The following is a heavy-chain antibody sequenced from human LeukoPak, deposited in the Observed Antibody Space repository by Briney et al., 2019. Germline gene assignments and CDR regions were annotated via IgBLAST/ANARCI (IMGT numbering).Heavy chain of an antibody. CDR1: GFTFSSYA. CDR3: AIGSGSFSFDP. V-gene: IGHV3-23*01. Sequence: GGSLRLSCAASGFTFSSYAMSSVRQAPGKGLEWASAITGSGGSTYYADSVKGRFTISRDNSKNTLYLQMNSLRAEDTAVYYCAIGSGSFSFDPWGQGTLVTVSS. CDR2: ITGSGGST. D-gene: IGHD3-10*01. J-gene: IGHJ5*02.